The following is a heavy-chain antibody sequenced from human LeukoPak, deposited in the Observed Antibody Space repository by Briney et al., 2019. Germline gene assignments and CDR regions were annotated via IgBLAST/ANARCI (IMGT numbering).Heavy chain of an antibody. J-gene: IGHJ4*02. Sequence: ASAKVSCTASGYTFTYYYIRWVRHAPGQGLEWMGWINPDSVDTAYAQEFPGRVTMTRATSISTTYMDLSRLRPDDTTVYYGARVAMAYWGQGTLVTVSS. CDR2: INPDSVDT. D-gene: IGHD5-24*01. CDR3: ARVAMAY. CDR1: GYTFTYYY. V-gene: IGHV1-2*02.